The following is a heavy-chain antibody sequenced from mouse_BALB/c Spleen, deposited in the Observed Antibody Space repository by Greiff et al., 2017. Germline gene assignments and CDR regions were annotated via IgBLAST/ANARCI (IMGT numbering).Heavy chain of an antibody. CDR2: IYPGDGDT. J-gene: IGHJ2*01. CDR3: ARKGDDGYYFDY. V-gene: IGHV1-80*01. CDR1: GYAFSSYW. D-gene: IGHD2-3*01. Sequence: VKLVESGAELVRPGSSVKISCKASGYAFSSYWMNWVKQRPGQGLEWIGQIYPGDGDTNYNGKFKGKATLTADKSSSTAYMQLSSLTSEDSAVYFCARKGDDGYYFDYWGQGTTLTVSS.